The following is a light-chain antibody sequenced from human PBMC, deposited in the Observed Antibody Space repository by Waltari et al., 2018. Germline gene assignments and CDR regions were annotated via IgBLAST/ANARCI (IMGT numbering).Light chain of an antibody. CDR3: AGWDDRLNGVV. V-gene: IGLV1-44*01. CDR1: SSNIGSYI. Sequence: QSVLTQPPSASGTPGQRVTFSCSGSSSNIGSYIVNWYQQLPGTAPKLLIYINNQRPSGVPDRFSGSKSGTSASLAISGLQSEDEADYYCAGWDDRLNGVVFGGGTKLTVL. J-gene: IGLJ3*02. CDR2: INN.